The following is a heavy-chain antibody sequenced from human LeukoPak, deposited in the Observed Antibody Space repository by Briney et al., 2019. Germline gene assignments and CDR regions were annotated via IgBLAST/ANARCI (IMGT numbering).Heavy chain of an antibody. CDR2: ISGSGGST. D-gene: IGHD5-18*01. V-gene: IGHV3-23*01. Sequence: GGSLRLSCAASGFTFSSYAMSWVRQTPGKGLEWVSAISGSGGSTYYADSVKGRFTISRDNSKNTLYLQMNSLRAEDTAVYYCAKDRYSYWGTDFDYWGQGTLVTVPS. J-gene: IGHJ4*02. CDR3: AKDRYSYWGTDFDY. CDR1: GFTFSSYA.